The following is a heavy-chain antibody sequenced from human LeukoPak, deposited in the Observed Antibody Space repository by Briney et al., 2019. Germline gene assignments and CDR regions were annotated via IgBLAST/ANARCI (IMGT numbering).Heavy chain of an antibody. CDR2: IYYSGST. J-gene: IGHJ2*01. CDR3: ASYGAARGYFDL. V-gene: IGHV4-59*01. D-gene: IGHD3-10*01. Sequence: PSETLSLTCTVSGGSISSYYWSWIRQPPGKGLEWIGYIYYSGSTNYNPSLKSRVTISVDTSKNQFSLKLSSVTAADTAVYCCASYGAARGYFDLWGRGTLVTVSS. CDR1: GGSISSYY.